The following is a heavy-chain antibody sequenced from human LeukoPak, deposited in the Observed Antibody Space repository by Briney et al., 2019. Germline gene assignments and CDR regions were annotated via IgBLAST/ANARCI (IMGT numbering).Heavy chain of an antibody. V-gene: IGHV4-34*01. D-gene: IGHD3-16*02. J-gene: IGHJ6*03. Sequence: NSSETLSLTCAVYGGSFSGYYWSWISQPPGKGLEWIGEINNSGSTNYNPSLKSRVTISVDTSKNQFSLKLSSVTAADTAVYYCVKTSYYYYYMDVWGKGTTVTVSS. CDR2: INNSGST. CDR3: VKTSYYYYYMDV. CDR1: GGSFSGYY.